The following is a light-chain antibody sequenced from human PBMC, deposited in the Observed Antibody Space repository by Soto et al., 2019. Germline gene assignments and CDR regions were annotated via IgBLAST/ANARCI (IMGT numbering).Light chain of an antibody. CDR2: GAS. J-gene: IGKJ1*01. V-gene: IGKV3-15*01. CDR3: QQYNNWPPMA. Sequence: EIVMTQSPATLSVSPWERATLSCRASQSVSSNLAWYQQKPGQAPRLLIYGASTRATGIPARFSGSGSGTEFTLTISSLQSEDFAGYYCQQYNNWPPMAFGQGTKVEIK. CDR1: QSVSSN.